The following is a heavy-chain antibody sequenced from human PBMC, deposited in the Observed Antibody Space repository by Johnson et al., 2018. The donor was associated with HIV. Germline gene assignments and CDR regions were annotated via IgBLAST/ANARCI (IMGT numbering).Heavy chain of an antibody. V-gene: IGHV3-30*02. D-gene: IGHD6-6*01. CDR2: IRYDGSNK. CDR3: ARGGGYSIAAPSDAFDI. J-gene: IGHJ3*02. CDR1: GFTFSSYG. Sequence: VQLVESGGGLVQPGGSLRLSCAASGFTFSSYGMHWVRQAPGKGLEWVAFIRYDGSNKYYADSVKGRFTISRDNSKNTLYLQMNSLRAEDTAVYYCARGGGYSIAAPSDAFDIWGQGTMVTVSS.